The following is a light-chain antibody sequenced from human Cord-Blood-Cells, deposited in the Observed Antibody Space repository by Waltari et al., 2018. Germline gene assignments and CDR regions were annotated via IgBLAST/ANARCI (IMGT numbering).Light chain of an antibody. V-gene: IGKV2-28*01. CDR1: QSLLHSNGYNY. J-gene: IGKJ2*01. CDR2: LGS. CDR3: IQALQTPYT. Sequence: DIVMTQSPLSLPVTPGEPASISCRSSQSLLHSNGYNYLDWYLQKPGQSPQLLIYLGSNRASGVPDRFSGSGSGTDFTLKIGRVEAEDVGVYYCIQALQTPYTFGQGTKLEIK.